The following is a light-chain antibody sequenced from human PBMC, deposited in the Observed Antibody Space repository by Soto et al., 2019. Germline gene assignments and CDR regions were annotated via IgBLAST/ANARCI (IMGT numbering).Light chain of an antibody. V-gene: IGKV1-5*01. CDR3: QQRDSWPIT. J-gene: IGKJ5*01. CDR2: DAS. CDR1: QSISSW. Sequence: DIEMTQSPSTLSASVGDRVTITCRASQSISSWLAWYQQKPGKAPKLLIYDASSLQSGVPSRFSGSGSGTEFTLTISSLQPDDFAVYYCQQRDSWPITFGQRTLLEVK.